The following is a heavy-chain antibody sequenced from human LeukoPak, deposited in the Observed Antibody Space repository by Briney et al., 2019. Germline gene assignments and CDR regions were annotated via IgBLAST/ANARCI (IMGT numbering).Heavy chain of an antibody. CDR2: IYYSGST. J-gene: IGHJ4*02. CDR1: GGSISTYY. Sequence: KPSETLSLTCTVSGGSISTYYWSWVRQPPGKGLEWIGYIYYSGSTNYNPSLKSRVTISVDTSKNQFSLKLSSVTAADTAVYYCARFTYYYDSSGYYYYFDYWGQGTLVTVSS. CDR3: ARFTYYYDSSGYYYYFDY. V-gene: IGHV4-59*01. D-gene: IGHD3-22*01.